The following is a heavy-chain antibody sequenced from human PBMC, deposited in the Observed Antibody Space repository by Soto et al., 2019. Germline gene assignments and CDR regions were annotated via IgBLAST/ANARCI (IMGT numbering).Heavy chain of an antibody. Sequence: EVQLVESGGGLVQPGGSLRLSCAASGFTFSSYSMNWVRQAPGKGLEWVSYISSSSSTIYYTDSVKGRFTISRDNAKNSLYLQMNSLRDEDTAVYYCARDGGKHPAYYYGMDVWGQGTTVTVSS. D-gene: IGHD3-16*01. CDR3: ARDGGKHPAYYYGMDV. CDR2: ISSSSSTI. CDR1: GFTFSSYS. J-gene: IGHJ6*02. V-gene: IGHV3-48*02.